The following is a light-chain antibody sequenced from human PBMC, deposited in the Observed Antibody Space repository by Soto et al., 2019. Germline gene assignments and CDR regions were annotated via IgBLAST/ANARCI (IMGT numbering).Light chain of an antibody. CDR1: QRIRTD. CDR3: QQSYKNPHT. V-gene: IGKV1-39*01. J-gene: IGKJ4*01. Sequence: IQMTQSPSSLSASVGERVTITCRASQRIRTDLNWYQQRPGKAPKVLIYVASTLQTGVLSRFSGSSSGTDFNLTITSLQPEDFALYYCQQSYKNPHTFGGGTRVEIE. CDR2: VAS.